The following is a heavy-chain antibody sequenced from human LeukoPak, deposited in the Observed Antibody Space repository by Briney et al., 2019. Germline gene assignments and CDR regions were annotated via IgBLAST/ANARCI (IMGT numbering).Heavy chain of an antibody. D-gene: IGHD6-13*01. CDR3: ARDRYNSSWYADLLRDHYYYYMDV. CDR2: ISAYNGNT. J-gene: IGHJ6*03. V-gene: IGHV1-18*01. Sequence: ASVKVSCKASGYTFTSYGISWVRQAPGQGLEWMGWISAYNGNTNYAQKLQGRVTMTTDTSTSTAYMELRSLRSDDTAVYYCARDRYNSSWYADLLRDHYYYYMDVWGKGTTVTVSS. CDR1: GYTFTSYG.